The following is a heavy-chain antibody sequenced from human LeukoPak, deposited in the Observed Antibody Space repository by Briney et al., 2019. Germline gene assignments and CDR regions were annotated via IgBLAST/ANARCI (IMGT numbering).Heavy chain of an antibody. Sequence: PGGSLRLSCVASGFSLSTYDMYWVRQAPGKGLEYVSAITSNGGTTYYANSVKGRFTISRDNSKNTLYLQMNSLRAEDTAVYYCAIGYSATADYWGQGTLVTVSS. CDR3: AIGYSATADY. CDR1: GFSLSTYD. J-gene: IGHJ4*02. V-gene: IGHV3-64*01. D-gene: IGHD2-21*01. CDR2: ITSNGGTT.